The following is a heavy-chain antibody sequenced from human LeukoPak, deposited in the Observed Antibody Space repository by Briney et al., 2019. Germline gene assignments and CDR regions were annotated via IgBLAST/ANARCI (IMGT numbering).Heavy chain of an antibody. D-gene: IGHD1-1*01. CDR3: ARRPMPTTTTSPFDY. CDR1: GGSLSGYY. V-gene: IGHV4-34*01. J-gene: IGHJ4*02. Sequence: SETLSLTCAVDGGSLSGYYWSWIRQTPGKGLEWIGEIRRSGNANYNPSLKSRVTLSIDTSKNHFSLNLTSVTAADTAMYYCARRPMPTTTTSPFDYWGPGAQVTVSS. CDR2: IRRSGNA.